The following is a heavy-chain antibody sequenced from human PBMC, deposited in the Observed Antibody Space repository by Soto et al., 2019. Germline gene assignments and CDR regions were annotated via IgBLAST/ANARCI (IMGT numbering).Heavy chain of an antibody. Sequence: SETLSLTCAVSGGSISSSNWWSWVRQPPGKGLEWIGEIYHSGSTNYNPSLKSRVTISVDKSKNQFSLKLSSVTAADTAVYYCARDGYCSGGSCSPPYYFDYWGQGTLVTVSS. D-gene: IGHD2-15*01. J-gene: IGHJ4*02. CDR3: ARDGYCSGGSCSPPYYFDY. CDR1: GGSISSSNW. V-gene: IGHV4-4*02. CDR2: IYHSGST.